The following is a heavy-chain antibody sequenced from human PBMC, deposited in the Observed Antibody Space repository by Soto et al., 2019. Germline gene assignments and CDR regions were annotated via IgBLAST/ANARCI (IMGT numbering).Heavy chain of an antibody. CDR3: ARSIVVVTALDY. Sequence: ASVKVSCKASGYTFTSYAMHWVRQAPGQRLEWMGWINAGNGNTKYSQKFQGRVTITRDTSASTAYMELSSLRSEDTAVYYCARSIVVVTALDYWGQGTLVTRLL. J-gene: IGHJ4*02. D-gene: IGHD2-21*02. V-gene: IGHV1-3*01. CDR2: INAGNGNT. CDR1: GYTFTSYA.